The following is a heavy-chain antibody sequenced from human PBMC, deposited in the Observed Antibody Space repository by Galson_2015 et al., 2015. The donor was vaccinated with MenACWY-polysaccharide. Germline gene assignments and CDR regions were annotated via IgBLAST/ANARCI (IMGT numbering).Heavy chain of an antibody. V-gene: IGHV3-13*01. J-gene: IGHJ3*02. CDR2: IGTAGDT. CDR1: GFTFSSYD. Sequence: SLRLSCAASGFTFSSYDMHWVRQATGKGLEWVSAIGTAGDTYYPGSVKGRFTISRENAKNSLYLQMNSLRAGDTAVYYCARSAVAGNPDAFDIWGQGTMVTVSS. CDR3: ARSAVAGNPDAFDI. D-gene: IGHD6-19*01.